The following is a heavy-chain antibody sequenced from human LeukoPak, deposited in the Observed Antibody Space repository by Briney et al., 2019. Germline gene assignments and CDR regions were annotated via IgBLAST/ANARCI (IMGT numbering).Heavy chain of an antibody. V-gene: IGHV4-34*01. J-gene: IGHJ6*03. D-gene: IGHD3-10*01. CDR2: INHSGST. CDR1: GFTLSSYA. CDR3: ARSKTYYYGSGSYYHYYYYYMDV. Sequence: GSLRLSCAASGFTLSSYAMSWIRQPPGKGLEWIGEINHSGSTNYNPSLKSRVTISVDTSKNQFSLKLSSVTAADTAVYYCARSKTYYYGSGSYYHYYYYYMDVWGKGTTVTVSS.